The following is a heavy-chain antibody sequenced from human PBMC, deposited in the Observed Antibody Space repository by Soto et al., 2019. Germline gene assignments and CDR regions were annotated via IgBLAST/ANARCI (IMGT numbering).Heavy chain of an antibody. Sequence: SETLSLTCTVSGDSINKYYGSWIRQTPGTGLAWIGYTYYTVSTKYNPSLQSRVTMSVDTSKTRFSLNLSSVTAADTATYYCARGRSGYYWDTIDIWGQGTMVT. CDR3: ARGRSGYYWDTIDI. V-gene: IGHV4-59*13. CDR2: TYYTVST. CDR1: GDSINKYY. J-gene: IGHJ3*02. D-gene: IGHD3-22*01.